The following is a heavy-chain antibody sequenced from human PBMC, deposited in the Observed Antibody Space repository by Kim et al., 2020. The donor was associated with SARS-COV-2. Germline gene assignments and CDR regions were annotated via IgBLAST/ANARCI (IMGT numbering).Heavy chain of an antibody. V-gene: IGHV7-4-1*02. CDR2: INTNTGNP. D-gene: IGHD3-10*01. Sequence: ASVKVSCTASGYTFTSYAMNWVRQAPGQGLEWMGWINTNTGNPTYAQGFTGRIVFSLDTSVSTAYLQISSLKAEDTAVYYCARDRFGSGSYLTLNYWGQGTLVTVSS. CDR3: ARDRFGSGSYLTLNY. J-gene: IGHJ4*02. CDR1: GYTFTSYA.